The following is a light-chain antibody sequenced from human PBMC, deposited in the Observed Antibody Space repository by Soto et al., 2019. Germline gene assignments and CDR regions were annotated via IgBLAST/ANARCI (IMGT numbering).Light chain of an antibody. CDR3: LQTYNLPRT. CDR2: GAS. CDR1: LTIGDS. V-gene: IGKV1-39*01. Sequence: DIQMPQSPSSLSASVGDRVTITCRASLTIGDSLSWFQQKAGKPPTFLIYGASALQSGVPARFSGSGSGTDFTLTISNMQREDFATYYCLQTYNLPRTFGQGTKVEFK. J-gene: IGKJ1*01.